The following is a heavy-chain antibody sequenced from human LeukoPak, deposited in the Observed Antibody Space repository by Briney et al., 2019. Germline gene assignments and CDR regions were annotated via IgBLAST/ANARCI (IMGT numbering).Heavy chain of an antibody. V-gene: IGHV3-33*01. D-gene: IGHD2-15*01. CDR3: ARSKAYCSGGSCYSELDY. CDR1: GFTFSSYG. CDR2: IWYDGSNK. Sequence: GRSLRLSCAASGFTFSSYGMHWVRQAPGKGLEWVAVIWYDGSNKYYADSVKGRFTISRDNSKNTLYLQMNSLRAEDTAVYYCARSKAYCSGGSCYSELDYWGQGTLVTVSS. J-gene: IGHJ4*02.